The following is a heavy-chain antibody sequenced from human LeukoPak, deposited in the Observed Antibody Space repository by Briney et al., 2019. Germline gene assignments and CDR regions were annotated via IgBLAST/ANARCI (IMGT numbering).Heavy chain of an antibody. Sequence: SETLSLTCTVSGGSISSYYWSWIRQPPGKGLEWIGYIYYSGSTNYNPSLKSRVTISVDTSKNQFSLKLSSVTAADTAVYFCARSRVVATPGPSWGQGTLVTVSS. CDR3: ARSRVVATPGPS. D-gene: IGHD3-22*01. CDR2: IYYSGST. CDR1: GGSISSYY. V-gene: IGHV4-59*01. J-gene: IGHJ4*02.